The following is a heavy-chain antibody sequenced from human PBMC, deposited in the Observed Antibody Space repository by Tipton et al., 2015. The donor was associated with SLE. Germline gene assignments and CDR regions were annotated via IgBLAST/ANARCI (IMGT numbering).Heavy chain of an antibody. CDR3: ASSYSSAYFSYFFDY. Sequence: TLSLTCTVSGVSISNFYWSWIRQPAGEGLEWIGRIYSSGSTNYNPSLKSRVTMSVDTAQNQFSLKLSSVTAADTALYYCASSYSSAYFSYFFDYWGQGTLVTVSS. CDR2: IYSSGST. CDR1: GVSISNFY. J-gene: IGHJ4*02. D-gene: IGHD3-22*01. V-gene: IGHV4-4*07.